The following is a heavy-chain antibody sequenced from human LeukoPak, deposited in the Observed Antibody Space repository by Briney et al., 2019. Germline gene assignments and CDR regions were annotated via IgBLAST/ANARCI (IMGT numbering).Heavy chain of an antibody. V-gene: IGHV3-43D*03. D-gene: IGHD6-19*01. CDR1: GFTFDDYA. Sequence: GGSLRLSCAASGFTFDDYAMHWVRHAPGKGLEWVSLISWDGGSTYYADSVKGRFTISRDNSKNSLYLQMNSLRAEDTALYYCAKDHIAVAAGGAYYYYGMDVWGQGTTVTVSS. J-gene: IGHJ6*02. CDR2: ISWDGGST. CDR3: AKDHIAVAAGGAYYYYGMDV.